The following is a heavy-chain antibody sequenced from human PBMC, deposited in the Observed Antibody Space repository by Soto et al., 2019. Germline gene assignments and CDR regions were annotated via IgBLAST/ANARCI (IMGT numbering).Heavy chain of an antibody. CDR2: IYNIGST. CDR1: VGSISSGAYY. D-gene: IGHD6-13*01. CDR3: ASRIAADQWSVSY. V-gene: IGHV4-31*03. Sequence: SETLSLTCTFSVGSISSGAYYCSWIRQHPWKGLEWIGYIYNIGSTHYNPSLKSRITMSVDTSKNQFSLRLSSVTAADTAVYYCASRIAADQWSVSYWGQGTLVTVSS. J-gene: IGHJ4*02.